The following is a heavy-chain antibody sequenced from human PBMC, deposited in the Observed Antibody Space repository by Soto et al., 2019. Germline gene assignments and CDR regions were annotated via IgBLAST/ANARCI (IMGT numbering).Heavy chain of an antibody. Sequence: SVKVSCKASGFTFTSSAVQWVRQARGQRLEWIGWIVVGSGNTNYAQKFQERVTITRDMSTSTAYMELSSLRSEDTAVYYCAAESSTYYYDSSGQYWGQGALVTVSS. D-gene: IGHD3-22*01. CDR1: GFTFTSSA. CDR3: AAESSTYYYDSSGQY. CDR2: IVVGSGNT. V-gene: IGHV1-58*01. J-gene: IGHJ4*02.